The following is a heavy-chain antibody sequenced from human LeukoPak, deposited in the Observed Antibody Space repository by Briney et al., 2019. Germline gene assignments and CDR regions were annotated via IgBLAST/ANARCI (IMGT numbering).Heavy chain of an antibody. V-gene: IGHV3-23*01. Sequence: PGGSLRLSCAASGFTFNNYYMNWVRQAPGKGLEWVSGISGSGDNTYYADSVKGRFTISRDNSKNTLYVQMNSLGTEDTAAYYCAKGSYYDSSGSFYFDYWGQGTLVTVSS. CDR2: ISGSGDNT. CDR3: AKGSYYDSSGSFYFDY. J-gene: IGHJ4*02. D-gene: IGHD3-22*01. CDR1: GFTFNNYY.